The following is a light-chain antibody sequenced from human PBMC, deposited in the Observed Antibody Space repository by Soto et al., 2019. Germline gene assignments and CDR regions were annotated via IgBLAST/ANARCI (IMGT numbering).Light chain of an antibody. CDR1: NSNIGSNY. CDR3: GTWDTSLSAYV. V-gene: IGLV1-51*01. J-gene: IGLJ1*01. CDR2: DNN. Sequence: QSVLTQPPSVSAAPGQKVSISCSGSNSNIGSNYVSWYQQLPGTAPKVLIHDNNKRPSGIPDRFSGSKSATSATLGITGLQNGDEADYYCGTWDTSLSAYVFGTGTQLTVL.